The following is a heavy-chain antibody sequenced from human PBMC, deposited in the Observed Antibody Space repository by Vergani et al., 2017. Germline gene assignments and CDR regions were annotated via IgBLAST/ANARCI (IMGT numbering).Heavy chain of an antibody. J-gene: IGHJ4*02. V-gene: IGHV3-23*01. CDR3: AKDQSQLLYVDY. D-gene: IGHD2-2*02. CDR2: ISGSGGST. CDR1: GFTFSSYA. Sequence: EVQLLESGGNLVQPGGSLRLSCAASGFTFSSYAMSWVRQAPGKGLEWVSAISGSGGSTYYADSVKGRFTISRDNSKNTLYLQMNSLRAEDTAVYYCAKDQSQLLYVDYWGQGTLVTVSS.